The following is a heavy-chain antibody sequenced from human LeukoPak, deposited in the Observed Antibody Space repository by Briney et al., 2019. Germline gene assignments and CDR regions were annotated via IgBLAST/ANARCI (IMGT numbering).Heavy chain of an antibody. J-gene: IGHJ2*01. Sequence: GGSLRLSCAASGFTVSSNYMSWVRQAPGKGPEWVSVIYSGGSTYYADSVKGRFTISRDNSKNTLYLQMNSLRAEDTAVYYCARNGGSYPDWYFDLWGRGTLVTVSS. CDR3: ARNGGSYPDWYFDL. V-gene: IGHV3-53*01. CDR2: IYSGGST. CDR1: GFTVSSNY. D-gene: IGHD1-26*01.